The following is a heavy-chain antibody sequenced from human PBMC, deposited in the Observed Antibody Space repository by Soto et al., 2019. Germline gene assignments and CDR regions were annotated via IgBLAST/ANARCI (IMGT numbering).Heavy chain of an antibody. Sequence: LRLSCIASGFTFTNYAMNWVRQAPGKGLEWISTISSSGGNTYYADSVRGRFTVSRDNSKNTLYLQIYNLRPEDTAIYYCAKPRGPTTYYFDYWGRGTLVTVSS. CDR1: GFTFTNYA. CDR3: AKPRGPTTYYFDY. D-gene: IGHD1-1*01. CDR2: ISSSGGNT. J-gene: IGHJ4*02. V-gene: IGHV3-23*01.